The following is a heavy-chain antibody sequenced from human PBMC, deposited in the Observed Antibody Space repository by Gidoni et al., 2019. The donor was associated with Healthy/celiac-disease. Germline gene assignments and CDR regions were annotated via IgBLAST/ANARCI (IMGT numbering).Heavy chain of an antibody. CDR3: ARWIPYYMDV. CDR1: GCSISSGGYY. Sequence: QVQLQESGPGLVTPSQTLSLTCTFSGCSISSGGYYWSWIRQHPGKGLEWIGYIYYSGSTYYNPSLKSRVTISVDTSKNQFSLKLSSVTAADTAVYYCARWIPYYMDVWGKGTTVTVSS. D-gene: IGHD5-18*01. CDR2: IYYSGST. J-gene: IGHJ6*03. V-gene: IGHV4-31*03.